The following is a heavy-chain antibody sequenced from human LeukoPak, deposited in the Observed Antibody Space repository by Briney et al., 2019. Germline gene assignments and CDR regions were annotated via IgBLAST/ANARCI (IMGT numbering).Heavy chain of an antibody. CDR1: GFTFSSYS. D-gene: IGHD3-10*01. V-gene: IGHV3-21*01. Sequence: GGSLRLSCAASGFTFSSYSMNWVRQAPGKGLEWVSSISSSSSYIYYADSVKGRFTISRDNAKNSLYLQMNSLRAEDTAVYYCAREREYYYGSGSYGHGSNFDYWGQGTQVTVSS. CDR2: ISSSSSYI. J-gene: IGHJ4*02. CDR3: AREREYYYGSGSYGHGSNFDY.